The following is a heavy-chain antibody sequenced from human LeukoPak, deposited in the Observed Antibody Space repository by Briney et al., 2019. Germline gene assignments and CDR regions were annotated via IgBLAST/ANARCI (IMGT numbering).Heavy chain of an antibody. CDR3: ARAKMGYNLAYYYGMDV. CDR2: IYFSGST. V-gene: IGHV4-59*01. Sequence: SETLSLTCIVSGGSISSYYWSWVRQSPGKGLEWIGQIYFSGSTNYNPSFQSRVTISVDTSKDQFSLRLSSATAADTAVYYCARAKMGYNLAYYYGMDVWGQGSTVTVSS. D-gene: IGHD5-24*01. J-gene: IGHJ6*02. CDR1: GGSISSYY.